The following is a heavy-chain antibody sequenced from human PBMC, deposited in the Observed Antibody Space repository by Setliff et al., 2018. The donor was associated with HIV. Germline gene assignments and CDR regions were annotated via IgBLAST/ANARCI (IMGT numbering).Heavy chain of an antibody. CDR2: IYSSGST. Sequence: SETLSLTCSVSGGSMSGYYWNWIRQPAGKGLEWIGRIYSSGSTNHNPSLKSRVTMSVDTSKNQFSLSLSSVTAADTAVYYCAGGLHYGLGKFGYWGQGTLVTVSS. V-gene: IGHV4-4*07. CDR3: AGGLHYGLGKFGY. J-gene: IGHJ4*02. CDR1: GGSMSGYY. D-gene: IGHD3-10*01.